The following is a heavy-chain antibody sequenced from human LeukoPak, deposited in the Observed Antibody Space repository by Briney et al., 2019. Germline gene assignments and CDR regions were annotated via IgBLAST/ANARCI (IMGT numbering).Heavy chain of an antibody. CDR2: IYTGGNT. CDR1: GFIVSSNY. V-gene: IGHV3-53*01. D-gene: IGHD3-22*01. J-gene: IGHJ4*02. CDR3: ARELMGLTMIVVVNPIDY. Sequence: GGSLRLSCAASGFIVSSNYMNWVRQAPGKGLEWVSVIYTGGNTYYADSVKGRFTISRDNSKNTLYLQMHSLRAEDTAVYYCARELMGLTMIVVVNPIDYWGQGTLVTVSS.